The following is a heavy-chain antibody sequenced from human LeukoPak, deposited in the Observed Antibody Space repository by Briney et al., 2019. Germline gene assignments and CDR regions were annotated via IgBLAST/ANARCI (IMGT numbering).Heavy chain of an antibody. V-gene: IGHV3-30*02. CDR3: AKAASKRTDYGDYAFYYYMDV. J-gene: IGHJ6*03. CDR2: IHYDGSNK. Sequence: GGSLRLSCAASGFTFSNYGMHWVRQAPGKGLDWVAFIHYDGSNKYYADSVKGRFTISRDDSKNTLYLQMNSLRAEDTAVYYCAKAASKRTDYGDYAFYYYMDVWGKGTTVTVSS. CDR1: GFTFSNYG. D-gene: IGHD4-17*01.